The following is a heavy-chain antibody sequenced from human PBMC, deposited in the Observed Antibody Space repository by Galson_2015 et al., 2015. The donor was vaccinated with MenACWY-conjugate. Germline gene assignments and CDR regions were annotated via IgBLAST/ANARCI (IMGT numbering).Heavy chain of an antibody. CDR2: VSGSGEST. CDR3: AKDQVAAAMMGRYGY. J-gene: IGHJ4*02. D-gene: IGHD2-21*02. Sequence: SLRLSCAASGFTFSTYAMSWVRLAPGKGLEWVSGVSGSGESTYYADSVKGRLTISRDNSKNRLYLQMNSLRAEDTAVYYCAKDQVAAAMMGRYGYWGQGTLVTVSS. CDR1: GFTFSTYA. V-gene: IGHV3-23*01.